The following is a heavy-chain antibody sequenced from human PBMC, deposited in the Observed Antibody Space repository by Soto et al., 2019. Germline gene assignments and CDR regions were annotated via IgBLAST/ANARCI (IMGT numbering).Heavy chain of an antibody. D-gene: IGHD3-22*01. J-gene: IGHJ4*02. V-gene: IGHV5-10-1*01. CDR1: GYSFAGYW. CDR3: ARQIYDSDTGPNFQYYFDS. Sequence: GESLKISCKGSGYSFAGYWITWVRQKPGKGLEWMGRIDPSDSQTYYSPSFRGHVTISATKSITTVFLQWSSLRASDTAMYYCARQIYDSDTGPNFQYYFDSWGQGTPLTVSS. CDR2: IDPSDSQT.